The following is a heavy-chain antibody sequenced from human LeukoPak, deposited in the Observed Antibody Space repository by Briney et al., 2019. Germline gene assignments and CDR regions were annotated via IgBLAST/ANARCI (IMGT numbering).Heavy chain of an antibody. CDR1: GGSISSYY. CDR3: ARGMDRNIQLWLRAKFDL. Sequence: SETLSLTCTVSGGSISSYYWSWIRQPPGKGLEWIGEINHSGSTNYNPSLKSRVTISVDTSKNQFSLKLSSVTAADTAVYYCARGMDRNIQLWLRAKFDLWGRGTLVTVSS. V-gene: IGHV4-34*01. D-gene: IGHD5-18*01. J-gene: IGHJ2*01. CDR2: INHSGST.